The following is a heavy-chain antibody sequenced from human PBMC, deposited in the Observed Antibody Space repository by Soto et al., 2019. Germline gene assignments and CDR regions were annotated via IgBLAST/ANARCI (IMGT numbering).Heavy chain of an antibody. D-gene: IGHD4-4*01. CDR2: IYYSGST. Sequence: SETLSLTCTVSGGSLSSGGSYWSWIRQHPGKGLEWVAYIYYSGSTYYNPSLKSRVTISIDTSKNQFSLKLTSVTAADTAVYYCARGNHDYSNYVDYWGQGTLVNVSS. J-gene: IGHJ4*02. CDR1: GGSLSSGGSY. CDR3: ARGNHDYSNYVDY. V-gene: IGHV4-31*03.